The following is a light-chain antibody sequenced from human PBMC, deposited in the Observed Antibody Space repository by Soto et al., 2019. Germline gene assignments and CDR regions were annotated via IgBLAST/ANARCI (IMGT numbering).Light chain of an antibody. CDR3: SSYTSSSTL. J-gene: IGLJ1*01. CDR1: SSDVGRYNY. Sequence: HSVLTQHTSVTGCTGQSITISCLRTSSDVGRYNYLSWYQQHPGKAPKHMIYEINHRPSGISSRLSVSKSGHTASLTLSGPQTEDEGEDYYSSYTSSSTLFGTGTKVTVL. CDR2: EIN. V-gene: IGLV2-14*01.